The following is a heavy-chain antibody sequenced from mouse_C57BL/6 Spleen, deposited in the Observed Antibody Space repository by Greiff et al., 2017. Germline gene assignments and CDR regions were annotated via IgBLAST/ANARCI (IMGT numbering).Heavy chain of an antibody. Sequence: EVKLQQSGPELVKPGASVKIPCKASGYTFTDYNMDWVKQSHGKSLEWIGDINPNNGGTIYNQKFKGKATLTVDKSSSTAYMELRSLTSEDTAVYYCARSRIYYSSYWYFDVWGTGTTVTVSS. CDR3: ARSRIYYSSYWYFDV. CDR1: GYTFTDYN. J-gene: IGHJ1*03. V-gene: IGHV1-18*01. D-gene: IGHD1-1*01. CDR2: INPNNGGT.